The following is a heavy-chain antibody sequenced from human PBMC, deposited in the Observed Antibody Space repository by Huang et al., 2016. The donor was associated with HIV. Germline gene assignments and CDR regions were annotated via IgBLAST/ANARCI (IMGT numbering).Heavy chain of an antibody. CDR1: GGSIRSDNYY. CDR3: ARLPGSITMIRGVITDPY. V-gene: IGHV4-39*01. J-gene: IGHJ4*02. Sequence: QLQLQESGPGLVKPSETLSLTCTVSGGSIRSDNYYWGWIRQPPGKGLEWIGSIYYSGSTYYNPSLKSRGTITVNTSKKQFSLKMRSVTAADTAVYYCARLPGSITMIRGVITDPYWGQGTLVTVSS. D-gene: IGHD3-10*01. CDR2: IYYSGST.